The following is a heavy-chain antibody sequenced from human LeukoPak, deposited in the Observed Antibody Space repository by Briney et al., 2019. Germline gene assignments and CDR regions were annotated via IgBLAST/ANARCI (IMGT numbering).Heavy chain of an antibody. D-gene: IGHD2-21*01. CDR1: GGSLSSYF. V-gene: IGHV4-59*01. CDR3: ARDGGGASRPFDY. J-gene: IGHJ4*02. CDR2: IYSTGGT. Sequence: SETLSLTYTVSGGSLSSYFWSWIRQPPGKGLEWTGNIYSTGGTSYNPSLKSRVTISVDTSKKQFSLRVSSVTAADTAVYYCARDGGGASRPFDYWGQGTPVTVSS.